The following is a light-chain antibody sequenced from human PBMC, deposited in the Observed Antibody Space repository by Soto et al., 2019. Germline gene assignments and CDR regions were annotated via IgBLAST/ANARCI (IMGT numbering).Light chain of an antibody. Sequence: EIVLTQSPGTLSLSPGERATLSCRASQSVSSSYLAWYQHKPGQAPRLLIYGASSRATGIPDRFSGSGSGTDFTLTISRLEPEDFAVYYCQQYRSSPHTFGQGTKPEIK. CDR1: QSVSSSY. J-gene: IGKJ2*01. V-gene: IGKV3-20*01. CDR3: QQYRSSPHT. CDR2: GAS.